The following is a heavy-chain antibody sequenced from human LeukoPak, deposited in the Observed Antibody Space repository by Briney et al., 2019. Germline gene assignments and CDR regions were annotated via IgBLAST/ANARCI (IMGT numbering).Heavy chain of an antibody. Sequence: GASVKVSCRASGYTFTGYYMHWVRQAPGQGLEWMGWMNPINGDTVYPQIFQGRVTMTRDMSMSTGYMELSRLSSDDTAVYYCVRKWNDAFDIWGLGTLVTVSS. CDR2: MNPINGDT. CDR1: GYTFTGYY. J-gene: IGHJ3*02. V-gene: IGHV1-2*02. CDR3: VRKWNDAFDI. D-gene: IGHD1-1*01.